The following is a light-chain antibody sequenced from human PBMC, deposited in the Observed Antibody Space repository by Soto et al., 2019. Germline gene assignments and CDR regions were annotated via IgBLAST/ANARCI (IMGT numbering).Light chain of an antibody. Sequence: ETVLTQSPATLSLSPGERATLSCRASQSISSYLAWYQQKPGQAPRLLIYDASNRATGIPARFSGSGSGTDFTLTISSLEPEDFAIYYCQQRSGWYTFGQGTKLEIK. V-gene: IGKV3-11*01. CDR3: QQRSGWYT. CDR1: QSISSY. J-gene: IGKJ2*01. CDR2: DAS.